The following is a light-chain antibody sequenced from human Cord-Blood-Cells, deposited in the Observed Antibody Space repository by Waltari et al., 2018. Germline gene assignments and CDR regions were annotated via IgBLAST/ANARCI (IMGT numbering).Light chain of an antibody. CDR1: QSISSW. CDR3: QQYNSYGT. V-gene: IGKV1-5*01. CDR2: DAS. Sequence: DIQMTQSPSTLYASVGYRVTITCRASQSISSWLAWYQQKPGKAPKLLIYDASSLESGVPSRFSGSGSGTEFTLNISSRQPDEFATYYWQQYNSYGTVVQGTKVEIK. J-gene: IGKJ1*01.